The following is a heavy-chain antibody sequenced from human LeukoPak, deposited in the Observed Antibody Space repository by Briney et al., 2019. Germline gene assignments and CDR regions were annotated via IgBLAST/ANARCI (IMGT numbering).Heavy chain of an antibody. D-gene: IGHD3-22*01. CDR2: IYHSRST. Sequence: SETLSLTCAVSGGSISSGGYSWSWIRQPPGKGPEWIGYIYHSRSTYYNPSLKSRVTISVDRSKNQFSLKLSSVTAADTAVYYCAREDYYDSSGYRGGWFDPWGHGTLVTVSS. CDR1: GGSISSGGYS. J-gene: IGHJ5*02. V-gene: IGHV4-30-2*01. CDR3: AREDYYDSSGYRGGWFDP.